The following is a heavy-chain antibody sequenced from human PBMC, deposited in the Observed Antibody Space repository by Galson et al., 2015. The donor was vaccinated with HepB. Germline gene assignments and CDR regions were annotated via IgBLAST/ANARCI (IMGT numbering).Heavy chain of an antibody. CDR3: AKDLGTLLLWFGEHDYYYGMDV. V-gene: IGHV1-8*01. D-gene: IGHD3-10*01. CDR1: GYTFTSYD. CDR2: MNPNSGNT. Sequence: SVKVSCKASGYTFTSYDINWVRQATGQGLEWMGWMNPNSGNTGYAQKFQGRVTMTRNTSISTAYMELSSLRSEDTAVYYCAKDLGTLLLWFGEHDYYYGMDVWGQGTTVTVSS. J-gene: IGHJ6*02.